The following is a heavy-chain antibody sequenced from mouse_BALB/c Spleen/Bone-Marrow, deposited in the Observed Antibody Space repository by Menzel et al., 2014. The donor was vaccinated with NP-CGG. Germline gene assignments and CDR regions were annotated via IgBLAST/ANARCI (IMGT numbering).Heavy chain of an antibody. CDR3: AGDGAY. Sequence: VQLKDSGAELVKPGASVKLSCTASGFNIKDTYMHWVKQRPEQGLEWIGRIDPANGNTKYDPKFQGKATITADTSSNTAYLQLSSLTSGDTAVYYCAGDGAYWGQGTLVTVSA. CDR2: IDPANGNT. J-gene: IGHJ3*01. D-gene: IGHD3-3*01. V-gene: IGHV14-3*02. CDR1: GFNIKDTY.